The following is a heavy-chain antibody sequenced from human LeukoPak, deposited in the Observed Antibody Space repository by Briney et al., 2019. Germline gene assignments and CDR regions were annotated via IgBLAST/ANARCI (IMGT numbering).Heavy chain of an antibody. CDR1: GGSISSYY. V-gene: IGHV4-59*01. CDR2: IYYSGST. Sequence: SETLSLTCTVSGGSISSYYWSWIRQPPGKGLEWIGYIYYSGSTNYNPSLKSRVTISVDTSKNQFSLKLSSVTAADTAVYYCARDDSSGYYHPHFDYWGQGTLVTVSS. J-gene: IGHJ4*02. CDR3: ARDDSSGYYHPHFDY. D-gene: IGHD3-22*01.